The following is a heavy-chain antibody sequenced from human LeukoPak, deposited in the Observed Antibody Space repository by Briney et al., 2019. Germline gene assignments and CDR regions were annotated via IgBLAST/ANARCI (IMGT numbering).Heavy chain of an antibody. Sequence: SVRVSCKASGGTFSSYAISWVRQAPGQGLEWMGMIIHILGITNYAQKFQGRVTMTTDTSTSTAYMELRSLTFDDTAVYYCARENYGSGSYLRFGWFDPWGQGTLVTVSS. D-gene: IGHD3-10*01. V-gene: IGHV1-69*04. CDR2: IIHILGIT. CDR1: GGTFSSYA. J-gene: IGHJ5*02. CDR3: ARENYGSGSYLRFGWFDP.